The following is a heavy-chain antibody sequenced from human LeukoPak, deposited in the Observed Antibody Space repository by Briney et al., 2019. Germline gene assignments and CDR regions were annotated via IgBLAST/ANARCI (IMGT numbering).Heavy chain of an antibody. J-gene: IGHJ5*02. CDR1: GGSMSPYY. D-gene: IGHD6-13*01. V-gene: IGHV4-59*08. CDR2: IHYGGSS. Sequence: KSSETLSLTCSVSGGSMSPYYWNWIRQPPGKGLEWVGYIHYGGSSNYNPSLKSRVTISLDTSKNQVSLKLTSVTAADMAVYYCARSFAYSSSRFDPWGQGTLVTVSS. CDR3: ARSFAYSSSRFDP.